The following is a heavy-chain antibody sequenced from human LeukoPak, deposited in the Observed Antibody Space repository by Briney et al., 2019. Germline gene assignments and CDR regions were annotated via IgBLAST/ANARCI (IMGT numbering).Heavy chain of an antibody. J-gene: IGHJ3*02. CDR3: TKRARMGIAAAGDGFHI. CDR2: ISWDSAAI. CDR1: GFRFDDYA. D-gene: IGHD6-13*01. Sequence: GGSLRLSCAASGFRFDDYAMHWVRQAPGKGLEWVSGISWDSAAIGYADSVRGRFTLSRDNAKNSLFLQMSSLRVEDTASYYCTKRARMGIAAAGDGFHIWGQGTMVTVSS. V-gene: IGHV3-9*01.